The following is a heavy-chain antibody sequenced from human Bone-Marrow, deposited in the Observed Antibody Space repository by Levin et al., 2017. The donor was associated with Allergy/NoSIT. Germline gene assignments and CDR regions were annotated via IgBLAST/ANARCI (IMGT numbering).Heavy chain of an antibody. D-gene: IGHD6-6*01. Sequence: SETLSLTCVVSGGSINRSRFYWEWIRQPPGKGLEWIGGIYYSGSTYYNPSLKSRLTISLDTSKNHFSLTLTSVTAADTAVYYCASRPWGLGWFDPWGQGTLVTVSS. CDR2: IYYSGST. J-gene: IGHJ5*02. CDR1: GGSINRSRFY. V-gene: IGHV4-39*02. CDR3: ASRPWGLGWFDP.